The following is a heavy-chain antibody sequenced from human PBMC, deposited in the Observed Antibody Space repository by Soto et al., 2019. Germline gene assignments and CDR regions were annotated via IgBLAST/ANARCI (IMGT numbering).Heavy chain of an antibody. V-gene: IGHV1-69*01. CDR3: ARIRDHSDVVVIPAAISGWFDP. Sequence: QVQLVQSGAEVKKPGSSVKVSCTASGGTFSNYALNWVRQAPGHGLEWLGGIIPVFGITKYAQRFQGIVTITADESTSTAYMELSSLRSDDTAVYYGARIRDHSDVVVIPAAISGWFDPWGQGTLVTVSA. D-gene: IGHD2-2*01. CDR2: IIPVFGIT. J-gene: IGHJ5*02. CDR1: GGTFSNYA.